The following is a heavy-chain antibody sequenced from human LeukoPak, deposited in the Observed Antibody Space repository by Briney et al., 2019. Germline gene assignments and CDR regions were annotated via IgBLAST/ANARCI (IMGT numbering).Heavy chain of an antibody. V-gene: IGHV1-2*02. CDR3: ARDQNYYDATSYYGIDY. Sequence: ASVKVSCKASGHSFTGYYIHGVRQAPGQGLEWMGWINPNSGATNYAQRFQDRVTMTRDTSINTAYMELNRLRSDDTAMYYCARDQNYYDATSYYGIDYCGQGTLVTVSS. CDR2: INPNSGAT. J-gene: IGHJ4*02. D-gene: IGHD3-22*01. CDR1: GHSFTGYY.